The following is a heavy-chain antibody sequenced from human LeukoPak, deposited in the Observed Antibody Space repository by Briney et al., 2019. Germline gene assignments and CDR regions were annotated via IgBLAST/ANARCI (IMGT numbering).Heavy chain of an antibody. V-gene: IGHV4-61*01. D-gene: IGHD3-3*01. CDR1: GGSVSSGSYY. Sequence: SGTLSLTCTVSGGSVSSGSYYWSWIRQPPGKGLEWIGYIYYSGSTNYNPSLKSRVTISVDTSKNQFSLKLSSVTAADTAVYYCARGDLPNYDFWSGYYRSQNYYYYYGMDVWGQGTTVTVSS. CDR2: IYYSGST. J-gene: IGHJ6*02. CDR3: ARGDLPNYDFWSGYYRSQNYYYYYGMDV.